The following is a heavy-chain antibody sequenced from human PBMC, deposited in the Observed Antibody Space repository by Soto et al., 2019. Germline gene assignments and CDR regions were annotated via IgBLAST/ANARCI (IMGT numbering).Heavy chain of an antibody. CDR1: GYNFATYW. CDR3: ARRVDNTLDF. Sequence: PGESLKISCKGSGYNFATYWIGWVRQMPGKGLEWMGIIYPHDSDTRYSPSFQGQVTISADKSISTAYLQWSSLKASDTAIYYCARRVDNTLDFWGQGTLVTVSS. V-gene: IGHV5-51*01. CDR2: IYPHDSDT. J-gene: IGHJ4*02. D-gene: IGHD1-20*01.